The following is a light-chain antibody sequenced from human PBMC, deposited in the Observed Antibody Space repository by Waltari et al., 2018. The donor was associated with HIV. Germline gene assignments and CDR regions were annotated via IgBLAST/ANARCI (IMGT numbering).Light chain of an antibody. J-gene: IGLJ2*01. V-gene: IGLV2-23*02. Sequence: QSALTQPASVSGSPGQSITISCTGTSSDVGGYNYVSWYQQHPGKAPKLMIYDVSKRPSGVSDRFSGSKSGNTASLPISGLQAEDEADYYCCSYAGSSTLVFGGGTKLTVL. CDR1: SSDVGGYNY. CDR3: CSYAGSSTLV. CDR2: DVS.